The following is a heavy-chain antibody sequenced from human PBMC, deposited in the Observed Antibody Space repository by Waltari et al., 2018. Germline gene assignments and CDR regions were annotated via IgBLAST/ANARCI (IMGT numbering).Heavy chain of an antibody. CDR2: IIPIFGTA. CDR3: ARDLTRVGPSSPERRVATPT. J-gene: IGHJ4*02. Sequence: QVQLVQSGAEVKKPGSSVQFSCKASGGTFRSYDISWVRQDPGQGLGWMGGIIPIFGTANYAQKFQGRVTITADESTSTAYMELSSLRSEDTAVYYCARDLTRVGPSSPERRVATPTWGQGTLVTVSS. V-gene: IGHV1-69*13. D-gene: IGHD5-12*01. CDR1: GGTFRSYD.